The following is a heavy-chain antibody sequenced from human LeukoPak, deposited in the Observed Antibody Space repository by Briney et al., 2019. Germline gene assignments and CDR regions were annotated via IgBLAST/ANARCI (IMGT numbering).Heavy chain of an antibody. J-gene: IGHJ2*01. Sequence: PSETLSLTCTVSGYSISSGYYWGWIRQPPGKRLEWIGSIYPSGSTFYNPSLESRVTMSADTSRNQFSLKLNSVTAADTAVYYCASPRDVAVVVGATAGYFDLWGRGTLVTVSS. CDR2: IYPSGST. D-gene: IGHD2-15*01. V-gene: IGHV4-38-2*02. CDR3: ASPRDVAVVVGATAGYFDL. CDR1: GYSISSGYY.